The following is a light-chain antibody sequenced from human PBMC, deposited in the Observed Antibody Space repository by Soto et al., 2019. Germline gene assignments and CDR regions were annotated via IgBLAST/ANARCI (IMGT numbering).Light chain of an antibody. J-gene: IGKJ3*01. Sequence: EILLTQSPVTLSLSPGERGTLSCRAGQTIGNHLAWYQQKPGQAPRLLIFDAVTRATDIPARFSGSGSGTDFTLTISSLEPDDFAIYYCQYGGAFGPGTKVEIK. CDR3: QYGGA. CDR1: QTIGNH. CDR2: DAV. V-gene: IGKV3-11*01.